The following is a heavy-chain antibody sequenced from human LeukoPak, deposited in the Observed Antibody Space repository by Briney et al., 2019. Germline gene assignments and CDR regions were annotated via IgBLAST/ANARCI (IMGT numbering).Heavy chain of an antibody. Sequence: GGSLRLSCVASVFTFRSYAIYWVRQAPGKGPEWVSGISGSGVDTYFADSVKGRFTISRDNSKDTVFLQMDSLRAEDTAVYYCAKTTAGYSSGRYPGWPIDYWGQGTLVTVSS. CDR3: AKTTAGYSSGRYPGWPIDY. CDR2: ISGSGVDT. J-gene: IGHJ4*02. CDR1: VFTFRSYA. D-gene: IGHD2-15*01. V-gene: IGHV3-23*01.